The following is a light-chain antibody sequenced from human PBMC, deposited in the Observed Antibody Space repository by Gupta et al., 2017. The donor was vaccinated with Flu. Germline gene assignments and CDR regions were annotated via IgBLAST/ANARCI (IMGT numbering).Light chain of an antibody. CDR1: SSDVGGYNY. J-gene: IGLJ2*01. Sequence: QSALTQPPSASGSPGQSVTISCTGTSSDVGGYNYVSWYQQHPGKAPKLMMFEVNKRPSGVPDRFSGSKSGNSASLTVNGLQADDEADYFCSSYEGRNKCVVFGGGTKLTVL. V-gene: IGLV2-8*01. CDR3: SSYEGRNKCVV. CDR2: EVN.